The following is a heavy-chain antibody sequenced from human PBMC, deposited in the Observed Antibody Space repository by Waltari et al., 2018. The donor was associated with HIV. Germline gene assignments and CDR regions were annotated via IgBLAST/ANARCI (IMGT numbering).Heavy chain of an antibody. CDR2: VTPYNGNT. CDR1: GYTFSNYG. D-gene: IGHD3-10*01. Sequence: QVQLVQSGAEVNKHGASVKVSCKASGYTFSNYGITWLRQAPGQGLEWMGWVTPYNGNTNYARNVQGRVTMTTDTSTTTAYMELRSLRSDDTALYYCARDRGKYYGSGTDSFDIWGQGTTVTVSS. J-gene: IGHJ3*02. CDR3: ARDRGKYYGSGTDSFDI. V-gene: IGHV1-18*01.